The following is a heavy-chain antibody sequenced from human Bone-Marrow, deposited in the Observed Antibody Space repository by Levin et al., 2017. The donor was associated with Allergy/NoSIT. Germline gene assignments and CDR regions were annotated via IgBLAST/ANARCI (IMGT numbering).Heavy chain of an antibody. CDR1: GFTFSSYA. J-gene: IGHJ3*02. V-gene: IGHV3-23*01. Sequence: PSETLSLTCAASGFTFSSYAMSWVRQAPGKGLEWVSAISGSGGSTYYADSVKGRFTISRDNSKNTLYLQMNSLRAEDTAVYYCAKSDGSYGSGSYRIGGGAFDIWGQGTMVTVSS. D-gene: IGHD3-10*01. CDR2: ISGSGGST. CDR3: AKSDGSYGSGSYRIGGGAFDI.